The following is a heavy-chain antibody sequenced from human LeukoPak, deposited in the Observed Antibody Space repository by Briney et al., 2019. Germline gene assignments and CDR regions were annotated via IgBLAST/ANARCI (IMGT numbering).Heavy chain of an antibody. Sequence: GGSLRLSCAASGFTFNNYAMTWVRQAPGKGLEWVSVVSGSGDNTNYADSVKGRFTISRDNSKNTLFLQMNSLRTEDTAVYFCARWGNDYSQFDSWGQGTLVTVSS. J-gene: IGHJ4*02. CDR1: GFTFNNYA. D-gene: IGHD4-11*01. V-gene: IGHV3-23*01. CDR3: ARWGNDYSQFDS. CDR2: VSGSGDNT.